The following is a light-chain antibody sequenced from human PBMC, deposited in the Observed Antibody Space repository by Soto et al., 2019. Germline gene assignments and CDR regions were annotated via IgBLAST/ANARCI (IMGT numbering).Light chain of an antibody. CDR3: SSYSGTNYHHV. V-gene: IGLV2-8*01. CDR1: SSDVGGYNY. CDR2: EVS. Sequence: QSSLTQPPSASWSFGQSVTMSCTGASSDVGGYNYVSWYQQHPGKAPKLMIYEVSERPSGVPDRFSGSKSGNTASLTVSGLQADDEADYYCSSYSGTNYHHVFGTGTRSPS. J-gene: IGLJ1*01.